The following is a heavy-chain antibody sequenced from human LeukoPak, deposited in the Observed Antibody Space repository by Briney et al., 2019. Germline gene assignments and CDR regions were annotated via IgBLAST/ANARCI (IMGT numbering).Heavy chain of an antibody. Sequence: PGGSLRLSCAASGFTFSSYSMNWVRQAPGKGLEWVSSISSSSSYIYYADSVKGRLTISRDNAKNSLYLQMNSLRAEDTAVHYCASYSTRNYWGQGTLVTVSS. CDR1: GFTFSSYS. CDR2: ISSSSSYI. D-gene: IGHD2-2*01. CDR3: ASYSTRNY. V-gene: IGHV3-21*04. J-gene: IGHJ4*02.